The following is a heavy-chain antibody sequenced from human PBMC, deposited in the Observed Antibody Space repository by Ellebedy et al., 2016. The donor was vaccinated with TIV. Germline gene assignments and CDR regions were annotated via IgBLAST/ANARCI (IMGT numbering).Heavy chain of an antibody. CDR3: ARQLGSGYYYGPDY. D-gene: IGHD3-22*01. J-gene: IGHJ4*02. CDR1: GGSISSSSYY. CDR2: IYYSGST. Sequence: SETLSLXXTVSGGSISSSSYYWGWIRQPPGKGLEWIGSIYYSGSTYYNPSLKSRVTISVDTSKNQFSLKLSSVTAADTAVYYCARQLGSGYYYGPDYWGQGTLVTVSS. V-gene: IGHV4-39*01.